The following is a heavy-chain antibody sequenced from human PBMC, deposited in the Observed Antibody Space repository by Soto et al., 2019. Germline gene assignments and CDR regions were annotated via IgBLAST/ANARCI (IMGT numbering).Heavy chain of an antibody. CDR1: GFTVSSNY. J-gene: IGHJ3*02. CDR3: ARDPPWYDSSGYGAFDI. V-gene: IGHV3-53*01. CDR2: IYSGGST. Sequence: GGSLRLSCAASGFTVSSNYMSWVRQAPGKGLEWVSVIYSGGSTYYADSVKGRFTISRDNSKNTLYLQMNSLRAEDTAVYYCARDPPWYDSSGYGAFDIWGQGTMVTVSS. D-gene: IGHD3-22*01.